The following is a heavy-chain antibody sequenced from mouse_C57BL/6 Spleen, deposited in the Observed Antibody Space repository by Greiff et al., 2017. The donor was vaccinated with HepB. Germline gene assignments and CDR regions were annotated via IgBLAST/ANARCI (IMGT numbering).Heavy chain of an antibody. CDR3: ARSYDYDEAY. D-gene: IGHD2-4*01. J-gene: IGHJ3*01. CDR1: GYTFTSYG. V-gene: IGHV1-81*01. Sequence: VMLVESGAELARPGASVKLSCKASGYTFTSYGISWVKQRTGQGLEWIGEIYPRSGNTYYNEKFKGKATLTADKSSSTAYMELRSLTSEDSAVYFCARSYDYDEAYWGQGTLVTVSA. CDR2: IYPRSGNT.